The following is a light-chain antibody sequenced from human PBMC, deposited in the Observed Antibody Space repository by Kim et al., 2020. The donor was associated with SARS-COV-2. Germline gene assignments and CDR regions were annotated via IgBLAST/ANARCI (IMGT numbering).Light chain of an antibody. V-gene: IGKV3-20*01. CDR3: QQYGSSFWT. Sequence: EIVLTQSPGTLSLSPGERATLSCRASQSVSSSYLAWYQQKPGQAPRLLIYCASSRATGIPDRFSGSGSGTDFTLTISRLEPEDFAVYYCQQYGSSFWTFGQGTEVDIK. J-gene: IGKJ1*01. CDR1: QSVSSSY. CDR2: CAS.